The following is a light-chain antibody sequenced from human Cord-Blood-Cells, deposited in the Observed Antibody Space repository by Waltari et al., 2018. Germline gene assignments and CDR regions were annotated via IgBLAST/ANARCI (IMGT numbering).Light chain of an antibody. CDR1: QSVSSSN. V-gene: IGKV3-20*01. J-gene: IGKJ4*01. CDR3: QQYGSSPRT. CDR2: GAS. Sequence: EIVLTQSPGTLSLSPGERATLSCRASQSVSSSNLAWYQQKPGQAPRLLIYGASSRATGLPDRFSGSGSVTDFTLTISRLEPEDFAVYYCQQYGSSPRTFGGGTKVEIK.